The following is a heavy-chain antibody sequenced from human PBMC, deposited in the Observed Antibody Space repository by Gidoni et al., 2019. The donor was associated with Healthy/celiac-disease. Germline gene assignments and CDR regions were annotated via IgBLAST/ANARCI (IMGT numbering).Heavy chain of an antibody. V-gene: IGHV4-4*07. D-gene: IGHD1-26*01. J-gene: IGHJ6*03. Sequence: QVQLQESGPGLVKPSETLSLTCTVSVGSISSSYWSWIRQPAGKGLEWIGRIYTSGGTNYHPSLKSRVTMSVDTSKNQFSLKLSSVTAADTAVYYCARDLVGATVVYYYYYMDVWGKGTTVTVSS. CDR2: IYTSGGT. CDR1: VGSISSSY. CDR3: ARDLVGATVVYYYYYMDV.